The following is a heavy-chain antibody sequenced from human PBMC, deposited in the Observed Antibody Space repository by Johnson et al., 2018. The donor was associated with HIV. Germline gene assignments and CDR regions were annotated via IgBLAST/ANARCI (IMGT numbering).Heavy chain of an antibody. CDR2: IRYDGSNK. V-gene: IGHV3-30*02. CDR3: AKDIRLVSAYYDILSGTSFDAFDI. Sequence: VQLVESGGGVVQPGGSLRLSCAGSGFTFSSYGMHWVRQAPGKGLEWVSFIRYDGSNKYYADSVKGRFTISRDNSKNTLYLQMNSLRVEDTAVYYCAKDIRLVSAYYDILSGTSFDAFDIWGQGTMVTVSS. CDR1: GFTFSSYG. D-gene: IGHD3-9*01. J-gene: IGHJ3*02.